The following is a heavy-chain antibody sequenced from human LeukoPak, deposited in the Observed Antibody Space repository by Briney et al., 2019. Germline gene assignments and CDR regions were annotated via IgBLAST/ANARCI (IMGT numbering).Heavy chain of an antibody. CDR3: AREQYTNNWFDP. V-gene: IGHV4-30-4*01. CDR1: GGSISSGDYY. CDR2: IYYSGST. J-gene: IGHJ5*02. D-gene: IGHD4-11*01. Sequence: SETLSLTCTVSGGSISSGDYYWSWIRQPPGKGLEWIGYIYYSGSTYYNPSLKSRVTISVDTSKYQFSLKLSSVTAADTAVYYCAREQYTNNWFDPWGQGTLVTVSS.